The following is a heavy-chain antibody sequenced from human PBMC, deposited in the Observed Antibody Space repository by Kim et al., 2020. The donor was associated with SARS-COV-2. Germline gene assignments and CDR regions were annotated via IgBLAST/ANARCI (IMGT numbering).Heavy chain of an antibody. CDR3: AKVGTGYSGYDYDY. CDR1: GFTFSSYG. D-gene: IGHD5-12*01. V-gene: IGHV3-30*18. Sequence: GGSLRLSCAASGFTFSSYGMHWVRQAPGKGLEWVAVISYDGSNKYYADSVKGRFTISRDNSKNTLYLQMNSLRAEDTAVYYCAKVGTGYSGYDYDYWGQGTLVTVSS. CDR2: ISYDGSNK. J-gene: IGHJ4*02.